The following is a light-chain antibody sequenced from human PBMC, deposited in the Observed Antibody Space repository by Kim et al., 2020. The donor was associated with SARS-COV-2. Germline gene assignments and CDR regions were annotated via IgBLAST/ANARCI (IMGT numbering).Light chain of an antibody. CDR2: GVS. V-gene: IGLV2-8*01. J-gene: IGLJ1*01. CDR1: RRDVGGYNY. CDR3: SSYAGSNTVYV. Sequence: SGPLSCTGTRRDVGGYNYVPWYQQHPGKAPKLMIYGVSKRPSGVPDRFSGSKSGNTASLTVSGLQAEDEADYHCSSYAGSNTVYVFGTGTKVTVL.